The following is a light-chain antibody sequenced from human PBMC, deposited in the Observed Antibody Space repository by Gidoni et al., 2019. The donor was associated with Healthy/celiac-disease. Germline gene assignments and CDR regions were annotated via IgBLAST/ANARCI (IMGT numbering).Light chain of an antibody. CDR2: HDS. Sequence: SYELTQPPSVSVSPVQTASITCSGDKLGDKYACWYQQKPGQSPVLVIYHDSKRPSGIPERLSGSNYGNTATLTISGTKAMDEADYYCQAWDSSIVVLGGGTKLTVI. V-gene: IGLV3-1*01. J-gene: IGLJ2*01. CDR3: QAWDSSIVV. CDR1: KLGDKY.